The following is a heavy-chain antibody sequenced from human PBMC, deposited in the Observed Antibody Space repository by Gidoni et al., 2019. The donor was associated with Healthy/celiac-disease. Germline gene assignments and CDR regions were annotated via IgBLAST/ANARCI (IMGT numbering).Heavy chain of an antibody. Sequence: QVQLVESGGGVVQPGRSLRLSCAAYGVTFSSYAMHWVRQAPGKGLEWVAVISYDGSNKYYADSVKGRFTISRDNSKNTLYLQMNSLRAEDTAVYYCASSPPLYGAPARNDYWGQGTLVTVSS. V-gene: IGHV3-30-3*01. CDR3: ASSPPLYGAPARNDY. D-gene: IGHD2-8*01. CDR2: ISYDGSNK. CDR1: GVTFSSYA. J-gene: IGHJ4*02.